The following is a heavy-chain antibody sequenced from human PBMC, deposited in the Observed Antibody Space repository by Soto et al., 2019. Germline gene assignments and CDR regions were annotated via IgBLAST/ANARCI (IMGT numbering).Heavy chain of an antibody. CDR1: GGSIRSYC. CDR3: ARISSVDPYGYVNGGLDV. CDR2: FYHSGNS. V-gene: IGHV4-59*01. Sequence: SETLSLTCIVSGGSIRSYCWSWIRQSPEKGLEWIGYFYHSGNSNYNPSLKSRVTISVDTSKNQLSLSLRSVTAADTAVYFCARISSVDPYGYVNGGLDVWGQGTTVTVSS. D-gene: IGHD5-18*01. J-gene: IGHJ6*02.